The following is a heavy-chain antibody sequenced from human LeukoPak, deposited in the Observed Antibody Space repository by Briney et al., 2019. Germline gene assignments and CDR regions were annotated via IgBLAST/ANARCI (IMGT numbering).Heavy chain of an antibody. J-gene: IGHJ6*03. CDR3: ARNGYSGYDLEFRYYYYYMDV. V-gene: IGHV4-59*01. D-gene: IGHD5-12*01. CDR1: GFTFSDYF. Sequence: GSLRLSCEASGFTFSDYFMSWIRQAPGRGLEWIGYTSYNGSTNYNPSLKSRVTFLLDTSKNHFSLKLSSVTAADTAVYYCARNGYSGYDLEFRYYYYYMDVWGKGTTVTVSS. CDR2: TSYNGST.